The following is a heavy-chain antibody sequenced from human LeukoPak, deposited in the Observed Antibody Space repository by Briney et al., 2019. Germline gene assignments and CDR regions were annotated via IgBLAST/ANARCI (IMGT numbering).Heavy chain of an antibody. J-gene: IGHJ4*02. CDR2: ISSSSRYI. CDR3: ARLPAYYYESSGYSEHDY. D-gene: IGHD3-22*01. Sequence: PGGSLRLSCAASGFTFSSYSMNWVRQAPGKGLEWVSSISSSSRYIYYADSVKGRFTISRDNAKNSLFLQMNSLRAEDTAVYYCARLPAYYYESSGYSEHDYWGQGTLVTVSS. V-gene: IGHV3-21*01. CDR1: GFTFSSYS.